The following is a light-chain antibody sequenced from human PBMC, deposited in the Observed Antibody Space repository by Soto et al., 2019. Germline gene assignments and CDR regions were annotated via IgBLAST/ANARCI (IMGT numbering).Light chain of an antibody. Sequence: EVVLTQSPGTLSLSPGERATLSCRASQSVSATYLAWYQQKLGQAPRLLIYGASSRATGIPDRFSGSGSGTDFPLTISRLEPEDFAVYYCQQYGNSPRTFGQGTKVEIK. V-gene: IGKV3-20*01. CDR1: QSVSATY. CDR2: GAS. J-gene: IGKJ1*01. CDR3: QQYGNSPRT.